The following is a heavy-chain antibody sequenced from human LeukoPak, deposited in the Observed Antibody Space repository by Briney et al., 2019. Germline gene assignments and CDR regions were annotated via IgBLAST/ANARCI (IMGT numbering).Heavy chain of an antibody. CDR3: ARVPTGSYYFDY. D-gene: IGHD3-9*01. CDR2: IYYSGST. V-gene: IGHV4-30-4*01. Sequence: SQTLSLTCTVSGGSISSGDYYWSWIRQPPGKGLEWIRYIYYSGSTYYNPSLKSRVTITVDTSKNQFSLKLSSVTAADTAVYYCARVPTGSYYFDYWGQGTLVTVSS. CDR1: GGSISSGDYY. J-gene: IGHJ4*02.